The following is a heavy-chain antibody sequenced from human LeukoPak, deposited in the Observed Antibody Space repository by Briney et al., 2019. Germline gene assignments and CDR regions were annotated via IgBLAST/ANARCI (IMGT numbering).Heavy chain of an antibody. CDR2: VYFTGTS. CDR3: ARLDHGLESYYFDH. V-gene: IGHV4-31*02. CDR1: GGSLSRGGYY. J-gene: IGHJ4*02. Sequence: SQTLSLTCSVSGGSLSRGGYYWSWVRQRPGEGLEWIGNVYFTGTSYCNPSLKSRVSMSVDTSDTQFSLNLSSVTAADTAVYYCARLDHGLESYYFDHWGQGILVIVSS. D-gene: IGHD3-3*01.